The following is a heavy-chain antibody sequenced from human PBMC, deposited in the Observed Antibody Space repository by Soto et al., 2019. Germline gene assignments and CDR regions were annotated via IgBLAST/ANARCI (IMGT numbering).Heavy chain of an antibody. Sequence: SVKVSCKASGGTFSSYTISWVRQAPGQGLEWMGRIIPILGIANYAQKFQGRVTITADKSTSTAYMELSSLRSEDTAVYYCASIGTDSGMDVWGQGTLVPVSS. CDR3: ASIGTDSGMDV. D-gene: IGHD1-1*01. CDR1: GGTFSSYT. J-gene: IGHJ6*02. V-gene: IGHV1-69*02. CDR2: IIPILGIA.